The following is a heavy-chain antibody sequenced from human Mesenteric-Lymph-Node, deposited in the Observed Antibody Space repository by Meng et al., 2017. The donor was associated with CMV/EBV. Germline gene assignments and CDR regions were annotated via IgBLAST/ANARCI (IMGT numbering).Heavy chain of an antibody. V-gene: IGHV1-24*01. J-gene: IGHJ4*02. D-gene: IGHD3-3*01. Sequence: ASVKVSCKVSGYTLTELSMHWVRQAPGKGLEWMGGFDPEDGETIYAQKFQGRVTMTEDTSTDTAYMELSSLRSEDTAVYYCATSGPVVDYDFWSLDYWGQGTLVTVSS. CDR1: GYTLTELS. CDR2: FDPEDGET. CDR3: ATSGPVVDYDFWSLDY.